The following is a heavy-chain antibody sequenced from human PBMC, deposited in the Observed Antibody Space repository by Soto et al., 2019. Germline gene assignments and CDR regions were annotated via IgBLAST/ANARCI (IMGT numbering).Heavy chain of an antibody. CDR1: GYSFTRYW. CDR3: ARLVSSSSYYYYGMDV. J-gene: IGHJ6*02. D-gene: IGHD6-6*01. V-gene: IGHV5-51*01. Sequence: GESLKISCKGSGYSFTRYWIGWVRQMPGKGLEWMGIIYPGDSDTRYSPSFQGQVTISADKSISTAYLQWSSLKASDTAMYYCARLVSSSSYYYYGMDVWGQGTTVTVSS. CDR2: IYPGDSDT.